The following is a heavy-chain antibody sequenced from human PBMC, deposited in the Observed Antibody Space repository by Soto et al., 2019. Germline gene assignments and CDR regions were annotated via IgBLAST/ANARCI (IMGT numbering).Heavy chain of an antibody. V-gene: IGHV4-31*03. CDR2: IYYSGST. CDR1: GGSISSGGYY. J-gene: IGHJ4*02. D-gene: IGHD1-26*01. Sequence: SETLSLTCTVSGGSISSGGYYWSWIRQHPGKGLEWIGYIYYSGSTYYNPSLKSRVTISVDTSKNQFSLKLSSVTAADTAVYYCAREGLVGATRGQFDYWGQGTLVTVSS. CDR3: AREGLVGATRGQFDY.